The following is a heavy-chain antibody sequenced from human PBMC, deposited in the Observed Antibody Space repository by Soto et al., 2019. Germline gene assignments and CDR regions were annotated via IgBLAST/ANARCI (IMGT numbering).Heavy chain of an antibody. V-gene: IGHV1-69*02. Sequence: QVQLVQSGAEVKKPGSSVKVSCKASGGTFSSYTISWVRQAPGQGLEWMGRIIPILGIANYAQKFQGRVTITADKSTSTAYMELSSLRSEDTAVYYCARVVAAAGIGWFDPWGQGTLVTVSS. D-gene: IGHD6-13*01. CDR3: ARVVAAAGIGWFDP. J-gene: IGHJ5*02. CDR1: GGTFSSYT. CDR2: IIPILGIA.